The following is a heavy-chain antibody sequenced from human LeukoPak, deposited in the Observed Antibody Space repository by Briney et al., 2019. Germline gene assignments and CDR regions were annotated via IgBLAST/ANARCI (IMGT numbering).Heavy chain of an antibody. CDR3: ARDRLGYCSGGSCHPLDY. V-gene: IGHV3-30-3*01. CDR2: ISYDGSNK. J-gene: IGHJ4*02. D-gene: IGHD2-15*01. CDR1: GFTFSSYA. Sequence: PGGSLRLSCAASGFTFSSYAMHWVRQAPGKGLEWVAVISYDGSNKYYADSVKGRFTISRDNSKNTLYLQMNSLRAEDTAVYYCARDRLGYCSGGSCHPLDYWGQGTLVTVS.